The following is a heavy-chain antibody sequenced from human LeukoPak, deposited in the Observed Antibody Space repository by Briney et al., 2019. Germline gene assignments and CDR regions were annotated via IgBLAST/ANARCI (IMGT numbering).Heavy chain of an antibody. CDR3: ARGMLD. CDR2: IYHSGST. Sequence: SETLSLTCTVSGGSISSYYWSWIRQPPGKGLEWIGYIYHSGSTYYNPSLKSRVTISVGRSKNQFSLKLSSVTAADTAVYYCARGMLDWGQGTLVTVSS. D-gene: IGHD3-10*02. J-gene: IGHJ4*02. V-gene: IGHV4-59*12. CDR1: GGSISSYY.